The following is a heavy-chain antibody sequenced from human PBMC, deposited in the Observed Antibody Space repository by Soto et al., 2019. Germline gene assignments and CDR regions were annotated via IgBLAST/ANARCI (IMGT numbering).Heavy chain of an antibody. D-gene: IGHD2-2*01. CDR1: GFTFSSHA. Sequence: EVQLLESGGGLVQPGGSLRLSCAASGFTFSSHALSWVRQAPGKGLEWVSAFSGSGGSTYYADSVKGRFTISRDNSKNTLYLQRNSLRAEDTAVYYCAKALGYCSSTSCSTFWYFDLWGRGTLVTVSS. V-gene: IGHV3-23*01. CDR3: AKALGYCSSTSCSTFWYFDL. J-gene: IGHJ2*01. CDR2: FSGSGGST.